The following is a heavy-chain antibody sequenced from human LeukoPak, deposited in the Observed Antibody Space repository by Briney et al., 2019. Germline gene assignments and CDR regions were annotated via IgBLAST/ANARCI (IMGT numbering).Heavy chain of an antibody. CDR1: GFTFSSYW. D-gene: IGHD4-17*01. V-gene: IGHV3-7*01. J-gene: IGHJ4*02. CDR2: IKHDGSQG. Sequence: PGGSLRLSCVASGFTFSSYWMSWVRQAPGKGLEWVASIKHDGSQGNHVDSVKGRFTISRDNAENSLFLQMNSLRAEDTAVYYCASDYGDYSYWGQGTLV. CDR3: ASDYGDYSY.